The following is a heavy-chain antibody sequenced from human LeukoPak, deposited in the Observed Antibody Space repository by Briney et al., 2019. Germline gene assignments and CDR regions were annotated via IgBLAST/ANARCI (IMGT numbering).Heavy chain of an antibody. J-gene: IGHJ4*02. CDR1: GFTFSSYA. V-gene: IGHV3-30-3*01. CDR3: ARDRWGYYDSSGYCFDY. D-gene: IGHD3-22*01. CDR2: ISYDGSNK. Sequence: GGSLRLSCAASGFTFSSYAMHWVRRAPGKGLEWVAVISYDGSNKYYADSVKGRFTISRDNSKNTLYLQMNSLRAEDTAVYYCARDRWGYYDSSGYCFDYWGQGTLVTVSS.